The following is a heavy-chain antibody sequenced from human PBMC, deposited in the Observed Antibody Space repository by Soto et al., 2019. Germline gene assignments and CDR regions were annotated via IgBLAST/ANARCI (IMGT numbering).Heavy chain of an antibody. D-gene: IGHD4-17*01. Sequence: TLSLTCAVSGGSSSSGGYSWSWIRQPPGRGLEWIGYIYHSGSTYYNPSLKSRVTISVDTSKNQFSLKLSSVTAADTAVYYCARHPTVTEYYFDYWGQGTLVTVSS. V-gene: IGHV4-30-2*01. J-gene: IGHJ4*02. CDR2: IYHSGST. CDR1: GGSSSSGGYS. CDR3: ARHPTVTEYYFDY.